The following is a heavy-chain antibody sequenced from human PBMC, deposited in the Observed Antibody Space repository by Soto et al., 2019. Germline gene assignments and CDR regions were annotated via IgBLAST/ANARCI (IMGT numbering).Heavy chain of an antibody. D-gene: IGHD3-16*01. J-gene: IGHJ5*02. CDR3: ARVLVTYGGIRVTYHWFDT. CDR1: VESFSGYH. Sequence: PSETLSLTCAFYVESFSGYHWTWIRHPPGKWLEWIGEINLSGSTNYNPSLKSRVTISVDTSKNQFSLKLSSVTAADTAVYYCARVLVTYGGIRVTYHWFDTWGEGNLVPVSS. V-gene: IGHV4-34*01. CDR2: INLSGST.